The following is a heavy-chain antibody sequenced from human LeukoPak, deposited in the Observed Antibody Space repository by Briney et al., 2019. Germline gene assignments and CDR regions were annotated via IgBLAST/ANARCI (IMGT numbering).Heavy chain of an antibody. CDR2: LYPDGSAT. D-gene: IGHD1-26*01. V-gene: IGHV5-51*01. CDR3: ARLVGDGIVGATFDAFDT. Sequence: GESLKISCKASGYTFNNYWIGWVRQMPGRGLEWMGMLYPDGSATTYHPSFEGRVTISADKSVTTAYLEWNSLKASDTALYYCARLVGDGIVGATFDAFDTWGQGTMVTVSS. J-gene: IGHJ3*02. CDR1: GYTFNNYW.